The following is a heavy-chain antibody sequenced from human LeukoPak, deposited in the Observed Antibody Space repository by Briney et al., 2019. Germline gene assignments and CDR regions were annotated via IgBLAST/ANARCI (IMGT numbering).Heavy chain of an antibody. CDR3: ARDYIVVVPAAKRSWLHP. J-gene: IGHJ5*02. D-gene: IGHD2-2*01. V-gene: IGHV1-69*13. CDR2: IIPIFGTA. Sequence: SVKVSCKASGGTFSSYAISLVRQAPGQGLEWMGGIIPIFGTANYAQKFQGRVTITADESTSTAYMELSSLRSEDTPVDYCARDYIVVVPAAKRSWLHPWRQEPLVTVSS. CDR1: GGTFSSYA.